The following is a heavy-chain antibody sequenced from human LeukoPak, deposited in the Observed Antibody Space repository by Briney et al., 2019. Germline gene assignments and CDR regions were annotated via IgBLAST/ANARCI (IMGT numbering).Heavy chain of an antibody. Sequence: GGSLRLSCTGSGFTFSHYWMNWVRQAPGKGLEWVANIKQDGSEEFYVDSVKGRFTISRDNAKNSLFLQMNSLRDEDTAVYYCARGLYIFSGYGSPPWGQGAQVTVSS. V-gene: IGHV3-7*01. CDR1: GFTFSHYW. CDR3: ARGLYIFSGYGSPP. J-gene: IGHJ4*02. D-gene: IGHD3-9*01. CDR2: IKQDGSEE.